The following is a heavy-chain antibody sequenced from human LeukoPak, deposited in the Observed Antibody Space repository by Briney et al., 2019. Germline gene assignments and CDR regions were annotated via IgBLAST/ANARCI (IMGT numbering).Heavy chain of an antibody. CDR3: ARVLDYDILTGYYPQIDY. V-gene: IGHV4-34*01. Sequence: SETLSLTCAVYGGSFSGYYWSWIRQPPGKGLEWIGEINHNGSTNYNPSLKSRVTISVDTSKNQFSLKLSSVTAADTAVYYCARVLDYDILTGYYPQIDYWGQGTLVTVSS. CDR2: INHNGST. J-gene: IGHJ4*02. CDR1: GGSFSGYY. D-gene: IGHD3-9*01.